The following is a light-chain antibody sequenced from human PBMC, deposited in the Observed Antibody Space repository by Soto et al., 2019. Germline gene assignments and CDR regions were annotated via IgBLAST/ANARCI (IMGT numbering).Light chain of an antibody. CDR1: SSDVGAYHS. CDR2: DVS. CDR3: SSFTDTGTVM. V-gene: IGLV2-14*03. Sequence: QSVLTQPAFVSGSPGQSFTIPCTGSSSDVGAYHSVSWYQQHPGKAPKLIISDVSNRPSGVSNRFSGSKSGNTASLTISGLQAEDEADYYCSSFTDTGTVMFGGGTKVTVL. J-gene: IGLJ3*02.